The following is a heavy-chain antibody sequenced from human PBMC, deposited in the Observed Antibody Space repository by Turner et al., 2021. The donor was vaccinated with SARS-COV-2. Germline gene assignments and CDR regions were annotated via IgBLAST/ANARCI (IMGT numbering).Heavy chain of an antibody. V-gene: IGHV2-70*01. CDR3: ARIHVAVACSAFDY. Sequence: HVTLRYYRPALVTATEILTLTCTFSGFSISTSGMCGSWIRQPPGKALQLLALIDWDDDKYYSTSLKTRLTIAKDTSKNQVVLTMTNMDPVDTATYYCARIHVAVACSAFDYWGQGTLVTVSS. J-gene: IGHJ4*02. CDR1: GFSISTSGMC. D-gene: IGHD6-19*01. CDR2: IDWDDDK.